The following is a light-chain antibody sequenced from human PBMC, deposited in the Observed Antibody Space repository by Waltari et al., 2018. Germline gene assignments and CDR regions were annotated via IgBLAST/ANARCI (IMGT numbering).Light chain of an antibody. CDR1: SSDVGGYNY. CDR2: DVS. CDR3: CSYAGSYSGV. V-gene: IGLV2-11*01. Sequence: QSALTQPRSVSGSPGQSVTISCPGTSSDVGGYNYVSWYQQHPGKAPKLMIYDVSKRPSGVPDRFSGSKSGNTASLTISGLQAEDEADDYCCSYAGSYSGVFGGGTKLTVL. J-gene: IGLJ2*01.